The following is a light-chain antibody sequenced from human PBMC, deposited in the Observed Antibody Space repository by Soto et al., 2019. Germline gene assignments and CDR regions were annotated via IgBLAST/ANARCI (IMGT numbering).Light chain of an antibody. V-gene: IGKV3-15*01. J-gene: IGKJ1*01. CDR1: QSVSSD. CDR3: QLFNNWRRT. CDR2: GAS. Sequence: ELGLTQSPATLSLYPGERATLSCRASQSVSSDLAWYHQKPGQAPSLLIYGASTRATGIPATFSGRGSGTEFTLNINSLQPEDFAVYYCQLFNNWRRTVGQGTRVEI.